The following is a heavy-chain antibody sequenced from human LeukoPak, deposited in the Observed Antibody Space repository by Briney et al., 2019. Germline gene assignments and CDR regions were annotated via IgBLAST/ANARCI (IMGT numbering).Heavy chain of an antibody. CDR1: GGSISSYY. CDR3: ATVMGGFDY. D-gene: IGHD2-15*01. Sequence: SETLSLTCTVSGGSISSYYWSWIRQPPGKGLEWIGYIYYSGSTNCNPSLKSRVTISVDTSKNQFSLKLSSVTAADTAVYYCATVMGGFDYWDQGTLVTVSS. V-gene: IGHV4-59*01. CDR2: IYYSGST. J-gene: IGHJ4*02.